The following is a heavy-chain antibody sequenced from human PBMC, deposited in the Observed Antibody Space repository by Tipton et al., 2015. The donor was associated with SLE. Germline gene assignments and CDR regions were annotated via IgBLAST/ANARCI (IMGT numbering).Heavy chain of an antibody. CDR1: GASISSYY. Sequence: TLSLTCTVSGASISSYYWSWIRQPPGKGLEWIGYIYYSGSTIHNPSLKSRVTMSVDTSKNQFSLKLSYVTAADTAVYYCARAEENDFWSGGDAFDIWGQGTMVTISS. V-gene: IGHV4-59*08. CDR3: ARAEENDFWSGGDAFDI. CDR2: IYYSGST. D-gene: IGHD3-3*01. J-gene: IGHJ3*02.